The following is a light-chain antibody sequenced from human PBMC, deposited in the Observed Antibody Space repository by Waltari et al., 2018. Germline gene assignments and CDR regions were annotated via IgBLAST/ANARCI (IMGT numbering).Light chain of an antibody. CDR1: SSHVGAYNF. Sequence: QSALTQPASVSGSPGQSITISCTGTSSHVGAYNFVSWYHQHPGKAPKFMIYDVSKRPSGVSNRFSGSKSGNTAFLTISGLQAEDEADYYCCSYAGTSTVIFGGGTKLTVL. J-gene: IGLJ2*01. V-gene: IGLV2-23*02. CDR2: DVS. CDR3: CSYAGTSTVI.